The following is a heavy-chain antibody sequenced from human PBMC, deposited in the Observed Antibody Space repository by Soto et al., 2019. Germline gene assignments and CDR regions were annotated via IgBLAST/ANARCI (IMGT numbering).Heavy chain of an antibody. CDR3: ASWGGNSGYSFVY. J-gene: IGHJ4*01. CDR1: GLTFSSYW. Sequence: EVQLVESGGGLVQPGGSLRLSCAASGLTFSSYWMSWVRQAPGKGLEWVANIKQDGSEKYYVDSVKGRFTISRDNAKNPLYLQMNSLRAEDTAVYYCASWGGNSGYSFVYWGHGTLVTVSS. CDR2: IKQDGSEK. V-gene: IGHV3-7*02. D-gene: IGHD2-21*02.